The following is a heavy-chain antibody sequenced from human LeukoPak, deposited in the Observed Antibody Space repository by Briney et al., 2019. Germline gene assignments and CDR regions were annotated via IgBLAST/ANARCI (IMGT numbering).Heavy chain of an antibody. CDR3: ANHYYDNSGYYFDY. CDR1: GFIFNTYA. CDR2: ITASGGT. D-gene: IGHD3-22*01. J-gene: IGHJ4*02. V-gene: IGHV3-23*01. Sequence: GGSLRLSCAASGFIFNTYAMTWVRQAPGKGLEWVSAITASGGTYYADSVKGRFTISRDNSKNTLYLQMNSLRAEDSAVYYCANHYYDNSGYYFDYWGQGTLVTVSS.